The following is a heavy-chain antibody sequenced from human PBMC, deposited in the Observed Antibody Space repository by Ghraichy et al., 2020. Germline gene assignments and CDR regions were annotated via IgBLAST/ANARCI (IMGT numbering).Heavy chain of an antibody. V-gene: IGHV4-39*01. CDR1: GGSIRNTNYY. CDR2: IYYSGTT. D-gene: IGHD5-18*01. Sequence: SETLSLTCTVSGGSIRNTNYYWDWIRQPPGKGLEWIGSIYYSGTTYYNLSLKSRVTISIDTSRNQFSLKVTSVTAADTAVYYCAGHSNTANNLFDPWGQGILVTVSS. J-gene: IGHJ5*02. CDR3: AGHSNTANNLFDP.